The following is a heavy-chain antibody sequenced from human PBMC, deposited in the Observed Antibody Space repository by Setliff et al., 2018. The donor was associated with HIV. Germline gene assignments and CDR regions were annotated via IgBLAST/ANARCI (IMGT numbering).Heavy chain of an antibody. D-gene: IGHD3-22*01. CDR3: AKDRSPISSGYYYAEYFQH. Sequence: GGSLRLSCEGSGFDFSTYWMSWVRQAPGKGLEWVANIKLHGSEKYYVDSVKGRFTISRDDAKNSLYLQMNSLRVEDTAVYYCAKDRSPISSGYYYAEYFQHWGQGTLVTVSS. CDR1: GFDFSTYW. CDR2: IKLHGSEK. V-gene: IGHV3-7*01. J-gene: IGHJ1*01.